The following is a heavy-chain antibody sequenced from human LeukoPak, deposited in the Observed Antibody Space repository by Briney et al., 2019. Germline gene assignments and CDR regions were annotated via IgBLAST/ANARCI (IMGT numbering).Heavy chain of an antibody. CDR3: AGGRDGYTFGY. D-gene: IGHD5-24*01. Sequence: SETLSLTCTVSGGSINTYYWSWLRQPPGKGLEWIGYIYYSGSTNYNPSLKSRVTISVDTSKNQFSLKLSSVTPADTAVYYCAGGRDGYTFGYWGQGTLVTVSS. V-gene: IGHV4-59*01. J-gene: IGHJ4*02. CDR1: GGSINTYY. CDR2: IYYSGST.